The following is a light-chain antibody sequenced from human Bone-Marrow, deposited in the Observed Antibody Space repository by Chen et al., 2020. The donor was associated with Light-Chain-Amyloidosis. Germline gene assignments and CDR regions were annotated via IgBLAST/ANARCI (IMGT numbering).Light chain of an antibody. CDR2: KVS. V-gene: IGKV2-30*01. Sequence: DVVLTQSPLSLPVTLGQPASISCRSPRSLMGSDGNALLSWFQQRPGQSPRRLIDKVSNRDSGVPDRFSGSGSGTDFTLRISRVEAEDVGVYYCMQYTHWPHTFGRGTKLEIK. J-gene: IGKJ2*01. CDR3: MQYTHWPHT. CDR1: RSLMGSDGNAL.